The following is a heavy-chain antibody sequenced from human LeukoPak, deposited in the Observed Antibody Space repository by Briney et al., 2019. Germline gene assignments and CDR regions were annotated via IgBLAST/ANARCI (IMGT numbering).Heavy chain of an antibody. Sequence: ASVKVSCKASGYTFTSYDINWVRQATGQGREWMGWMNPNSGNTGYAQKFQGRVTMTRNTSISTAYMELSSLRSEDTAVYYCARDLQSGYSYGSFDYWGQGTLVTVSS. CDR2: MNPNSGNT. V-gene: IGHV1-8*01. CDR3: ARDLQSGYSYGSFDY. D-gene: IGHD5-18*01. CDR1: GYTFTSYD. J-gene: IGHJ4*02.